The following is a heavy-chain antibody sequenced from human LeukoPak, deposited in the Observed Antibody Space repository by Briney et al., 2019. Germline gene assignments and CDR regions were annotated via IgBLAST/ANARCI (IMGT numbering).Heavy chain of an antibody. CDR1: GGSVSSGSYY. CDR2: IYYSGST. V-gene: IGHV4-61*01. D-gene: IGHD2-15*01. J-gene: IGHJ6*02. Sequence: SETLSLTCTVSGGSVSSGSYYWSWIRQPPGKGLEWIGYIYYSGSTNYNPSLKSRVTISVDTSKNQFSLKLSSVTAADTAVYYCARDRAEYCSGGSCYSDYYYGMDVWGQGTTVTVSS. CDR3: ARDRAEYCSGGSCYSDYYYGMDV.